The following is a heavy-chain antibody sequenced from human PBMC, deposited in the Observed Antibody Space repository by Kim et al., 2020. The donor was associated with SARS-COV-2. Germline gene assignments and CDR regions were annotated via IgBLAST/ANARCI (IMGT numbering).Heavy chain of an antibody. V-gene: IGHV1-18*01. J-gene: IGHJ4*02. CDR3: ARVRPDWGNYFDY. Sequence: YAQKLQGRVTMTTDTSTSTAYMELRSLRSDDTAVYYCARVRPDWGNYFDYWGQGTLVTVSS. D-gene: IGHD7-27*01.